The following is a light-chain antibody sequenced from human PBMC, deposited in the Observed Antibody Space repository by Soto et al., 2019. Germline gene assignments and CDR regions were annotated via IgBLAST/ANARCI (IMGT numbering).Light chain of an antibody. CDR2: WAS. J-gene: IGKJ2*01. Sequence: DIVMTQSPDSLAVSLGERATINCKSSQSVLYSSNNKNYLAWYQQKPGQPPKLLIYWASTRESGVPDRFSGSGSGTAFTLTISSLQAEDVAVYYCQHYYSTPMYTFGQGTKLEIK. V-gene: IGKV4-1*01. CDR1: QSVLYSSNNKNY. CDR3: QHYYSTPMYT.